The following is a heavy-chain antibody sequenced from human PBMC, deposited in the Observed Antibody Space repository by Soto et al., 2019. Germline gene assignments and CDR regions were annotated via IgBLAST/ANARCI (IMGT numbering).Heavy chain of an antibody. CDR2: ITDNGGST. Sequence: GGSLRLSCAASGFMFSSYVMNWVRQAPGKGLEWVSSITDNGGSTYYADSVKGRFTISRDDSKNTLYPQMNRLRADDTAVYYREKDVWGPYSCHYDYWGQGTLVTVSS. V-gene: IGHV3-23*01. J-gene: IGHJ4*02. D-gene: IGHD3-16*01. CDR1: GFMFSSYV. CDR3: EKDVWGPYSCHYDY.